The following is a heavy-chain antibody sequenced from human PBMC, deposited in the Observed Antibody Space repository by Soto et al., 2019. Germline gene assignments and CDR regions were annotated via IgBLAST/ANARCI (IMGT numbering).Heavy chain of an antibody. CDR3: ARGGLRYCSGGSCYRYYYMDV. D-gene: IGHD2-15*01. CDR2: ISGSGGST. J-gene: IGHJ6*03. Sequence: PGGSLRLSCAASGFTFSSYAMSWVRQAPGKGLEWVSAISGSGGSTYYADSVKGRFTISRDNSKNTQYLQMNSLRAEDTAIYYCARGGLRYCSGGSCYRYYYMDVRGKGTTVTVSS. CDR1: GFTFSSYA. V-gene: IGHV3-23*01.